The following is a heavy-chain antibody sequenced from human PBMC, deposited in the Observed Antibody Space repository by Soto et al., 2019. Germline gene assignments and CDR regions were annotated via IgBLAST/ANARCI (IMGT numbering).Heavy chain of an antibody. D-gene: IGHD4-17*01. J-gene: IGHJ2*01. Sequence: EVQLLESGGGLVQPGGSLRLSCAASGFTFSSYAMNWVRQAPGKGLEWVSAISGSGGSTYYADSVKGRFTISRDNSKNTLYLQMNSLRAEDTAVYYCAKGPDYGDYGWYFDLWGRGTLVTVSS. CDR1: GFTFSSYA. CDR2: ISGSGGST. CDR3: AKGPDYGDYGWYFDL. V-gene: IGHV3-23*01.